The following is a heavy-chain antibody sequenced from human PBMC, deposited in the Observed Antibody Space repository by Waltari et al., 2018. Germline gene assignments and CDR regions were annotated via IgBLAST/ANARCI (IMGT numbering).Heavy chain of an antibody. V-gene: IGHV5-51*01. D-gene: IGHD6-19*01. CDR1: GYRFANQW. CDR3: ARHEVAVGFQQGFDQ. Sequence: EVQLVPSGAAVKKPGVSLKIDRQGSGYRFANQWIAGVRQRPGKGLEWMGIIFSDDSDIKYSPAFQGQVTMSANKSIDTVYLQWSSLRASDTAIYYCARHEVAVGFQQGFDQWGQGTQVTVSP. J-gene: IGHJ4*02. CDR2: IFSDDSDI.